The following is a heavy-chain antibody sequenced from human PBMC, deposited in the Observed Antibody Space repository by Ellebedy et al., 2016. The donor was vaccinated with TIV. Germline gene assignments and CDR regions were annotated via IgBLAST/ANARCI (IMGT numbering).Heavy chain of an antibody. CDR3: AKRDRRWGFIDY. D-gene: IGHD3-10*01. CDR1: GFTFSSYA. Sequence: GESLKISCAASGFTFSSYAMSWVRQAPGKGLEWVSAISGSGGSTYYADSVKGRFTISRDNSKNTLYLQMNSLRAEDTAVYYCAKRDRRWGFIDYWGQGTLVTVSS. V-gene: IGHV3-23*01. J-gene: IGHJ4*02. CDR2: ISGSGGST.